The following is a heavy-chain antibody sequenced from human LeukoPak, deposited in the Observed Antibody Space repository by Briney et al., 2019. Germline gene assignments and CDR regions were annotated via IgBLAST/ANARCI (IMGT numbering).Heavy chain of an antibody. Sequence: PGGSLRLSCAASGRTVSRNYMNWVRQAPGKGLEEVSVIYSGGSTYYADSVKGRFTIPRDNSKNTLYLQINSLRAEDTAVYYCARDGRGDGVPAEHAFAIWGQGTMVTVSS. D-gene: IGHD3-10*01. CDR2: IYSGGST. CDR1: GRTVSRNY. J-gene: IGHJ3*02. V-gene: IGHV3-53*01. CDR3: ARDGRGDGVPAEHAFAI.